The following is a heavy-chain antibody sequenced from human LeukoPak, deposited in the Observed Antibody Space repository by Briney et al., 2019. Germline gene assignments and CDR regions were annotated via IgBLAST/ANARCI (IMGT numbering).Heavy chain of an antibody. CDR3: AKERGYSYGGLDY. D-gene: IGHD5-18*01. J-gene: IGHJ4*02. Sequence: PGGSLRLSCAASGFTFSSYAMHWVRQAPGKGLEYVSAISSNGGSTYYANSVKGRFTISRDNSKNTLYLQMNSLRAEDTAVYYCAKERGYSYGGLDYWGQGTLVTVSS. V-gene: IGHV3-64*01. CDR1: GFTFSSYA. CDR2: ISSNGGST.